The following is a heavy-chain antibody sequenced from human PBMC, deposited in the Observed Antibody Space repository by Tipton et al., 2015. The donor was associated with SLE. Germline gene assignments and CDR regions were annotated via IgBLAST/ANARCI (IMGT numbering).Heavy chain of an antibody. V-gene: IGHV3-74*01. CDR1: GFTFGSYL. CDR3: ARDVLATWAFDI. Sequence: LRLSCAASGFTFGSYLMHWVRQAPGKGLVWASRIDSDGSNADYADSVKGRFTISRDNAKNTLYLQMTSLRAEDTAVYYCARDVLATWAFDIWGQGTMVTVSS. D-gene: IGHD3-3*02. CDR2: IDSDGSNA. J-gene: IGHJ3*02.